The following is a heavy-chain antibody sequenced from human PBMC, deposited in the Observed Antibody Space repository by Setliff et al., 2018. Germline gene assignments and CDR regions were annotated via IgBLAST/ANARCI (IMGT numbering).Heavy chain of an antibody. V-gene: IGHV3-21*01. CDR3: ARKGVMGDYMDV. D-gene: IGHD3-16*01. CDR2: ISSSSSYI. Sequence: GGSLRLSCTTSGFTFGDYTMTWVRQAPGKGLEWVSSISSSSSYIYYADSVKGRFTISRDNAKSSLYLQMNSLRAEDTAVYYCARKGVMGDYMDVWGQGTTVTVSS. J-gene: IGHJ6*02. CDR1: GFTFGDYT.